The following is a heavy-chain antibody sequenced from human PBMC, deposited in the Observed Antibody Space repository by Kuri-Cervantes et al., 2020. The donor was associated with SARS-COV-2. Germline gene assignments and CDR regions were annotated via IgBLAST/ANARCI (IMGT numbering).Heavy chain of an antibody. D-gene: IGHD2-15*01. CDR2: ISSSGSTI. Sequence: GGSLRLSCAASGFTFSSYEMNWVCQAPGKGLEWVSYISSSGSTIYYADSVKGRFTISRDNAKNSLYLQMNSLRAEDTAVYYCARDSIVDDAFDIWGQGTMVTVSS. V-gene: IGHV3-48*03. CDR3: ARDSIVDDAFDI. CDR1: GFTFSSYE. J-gene: IGHJ3*02.